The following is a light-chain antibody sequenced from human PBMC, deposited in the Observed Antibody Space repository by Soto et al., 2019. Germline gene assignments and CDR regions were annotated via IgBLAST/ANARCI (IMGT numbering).Light chain of an antibody. CDR2: GAS. CDR1: QSVSSN. CDR3: QQDPRAPPYT. V-gene: IGKV3-15*01. J-gene: IGKJ2*01. Sequence: EIVMTQSPATLSVSPGERATLSCRASQSVSSNLAWYQQKPGQAPRLLIYGASTRATGIPARFSGSGSGTDFTPTIGSLQAEDLAVYDCQQDPRAPPYTFGQGTKLGI.